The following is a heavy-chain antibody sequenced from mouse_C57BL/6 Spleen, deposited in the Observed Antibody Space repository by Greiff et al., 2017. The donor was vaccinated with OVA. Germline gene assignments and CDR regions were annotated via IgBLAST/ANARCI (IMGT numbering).Heavy chain of an antibody. J-gene: IGHJ4*01. CDR2: IHPNSGST. CDR1: GYTFTSYW. Sequence: QVQLQQPGAELVKPGASVKLSCKASGYTFTSYWMHWVKQRPGQGLEWIGMIHPNSGSTNYNEKFKSKATLTVDKSSSTAYMQLSSLTSEDSAVYYCARTGRNYDYYAMDYWGQGTSVTVSS. CDR3: ARTGRNYDYYAMDY. V-gene: IGHV1-64*01. D-gene: IGHD2-1*01.